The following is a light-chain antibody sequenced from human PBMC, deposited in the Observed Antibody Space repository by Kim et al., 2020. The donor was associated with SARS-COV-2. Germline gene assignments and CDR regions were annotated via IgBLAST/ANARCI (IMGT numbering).Light chain of an antibody. V-gene: IGKV3-15*01. CDR3: QQYNNWPPLT. Sequence: EIVLTQSPATLSVSPGERATLSCRASQSVSNNLAWYQQKPGQTPRLLIYGASTRATGVPARFSGSGSGTEFTLTISSLQSEDFAVYYWQQYNNWPPLTFGGGTKVEI. CDR2: GAS. J-gene: IGKJ4*01. CDR1: QSVSNN.